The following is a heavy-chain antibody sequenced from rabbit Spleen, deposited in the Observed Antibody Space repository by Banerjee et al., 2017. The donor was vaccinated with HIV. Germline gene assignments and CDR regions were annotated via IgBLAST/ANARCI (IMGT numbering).Heavy chain of an antibody. J-gene: IGHJ6*01. Sequence: QQQLEESGGDLVQPEGSLTLTCTASGFSFSSGYDMCWVRQAPGKGLEWIACIAGSSSGGTYSATWAKGRFSISKTSSTTVTLQMTTLTAADTATYFCARDSGTSFSSYGMDLWGPGTLVTVS. CDR2: IAGSSSGGT. D-gene: IGHD8-1*01. V-gene: IGHV1S45*01. CDR1: GFSFSSGYD. CDR3: ARDSGTSFSSYGMDL.